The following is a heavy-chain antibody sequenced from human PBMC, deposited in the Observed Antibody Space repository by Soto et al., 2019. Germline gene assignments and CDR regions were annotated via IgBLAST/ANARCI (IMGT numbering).Heavy chain of an antibody. CDR1: GCAISSINW. Sequence: SETLSLTCADSGCAISSINWWIWLRQPPGMGLEWIGEIYHSGSTNYNPSLKSRVTISVDKSKNPFSLKLSSVTAADTAVYYCAGRRDGSGSLDYWGQGTLVTVSS. CDR3: AGRRDGSGSLDY. J-gene: IGHJ4*02. V-gene: IGHV4-4*02. CDR2: IYHSGST. D-gene: IGHD3-10*01.